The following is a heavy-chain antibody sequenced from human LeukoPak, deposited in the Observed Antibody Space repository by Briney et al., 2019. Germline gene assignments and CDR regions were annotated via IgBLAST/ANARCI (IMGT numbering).Heavy chain of an antibody. Sequence: SETLSLTCNVSGGSISNYYWNWIRQPAGKGLELIGRIYTSGSTNYNPSLKSRVTMSVDTSKNQFSLKLSSVTAADTAVYYCARSRCSSISCASRGAFDIWGQGTMVTVSS. D-gene: IGHD2-2*01. CDR3: ARSRCSSISCASRGAFDI. J-gene: IGHJ3*02. CDR1: GGSISNYY. CDR2: IYTSGST. V-gene: IGHV4-4*07.